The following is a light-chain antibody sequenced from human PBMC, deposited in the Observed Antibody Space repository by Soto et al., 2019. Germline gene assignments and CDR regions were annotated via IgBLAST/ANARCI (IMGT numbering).Light chain of an antibody. CDR2: GNS. J-gene: IGLJ1*01. CDR1: SSNIGAGYD. V-gene: IGLV1-40*01. CDR3: QSYDSSRYV. Sequence: QSVLTQPPSVSGAPGQRVTISCTGSSSNIGAGYDVHWYQQLPGTAPKLLIYGNSNRPSGVPDRFSGSKSGTSASLAITGLQAEDEADYNCQSYDSSRYVFGTGTKLTVL.